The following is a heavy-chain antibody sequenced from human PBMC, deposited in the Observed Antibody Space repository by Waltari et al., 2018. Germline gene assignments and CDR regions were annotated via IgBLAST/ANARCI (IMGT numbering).Heavy chain of an antibody. V-gene: IGHV4-4*02. J-gene: IGHJ5*02. CDR3: ARGRVAGTRIWFDP. CDR1: GGPISSSNW. Sequence: QVQLQESGPGLVKPSGTLSLTCAVSGGPISSSNWWSWVRQPPGKGLEWIGEIYNSGTTNYTPSLKSRVTISVDKSKNQFSLKRSSVTAADTAVYYCARGRVAGTRIWFDPWGQGTLVTVSS. CDR2: IYNSGTT. D-gene: IGHD6-19*01.